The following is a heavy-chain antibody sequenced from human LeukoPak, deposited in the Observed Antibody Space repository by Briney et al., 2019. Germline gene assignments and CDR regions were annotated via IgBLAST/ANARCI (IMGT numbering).Heavy chain of an antibody. J-gene: IGHJ3*02. CDR1: GYTFTGYY. D-gene: IGHD3-22*01. CDR3: ARGGTYYYDSSGYGDAFDI. Sequence: ASVKVSCKASGYTFTGYYMHWVRQAPGQGLEWMGWINPNSGGTNYAQKFQGRVTMTRDTSISTAYMELSRLRSDDTAVYYCARGGTYYYDSSGYGDAFDIWGQGTMVTVSS. CDR2: INPNSGGT. V-gene: IGHV1-2*02.